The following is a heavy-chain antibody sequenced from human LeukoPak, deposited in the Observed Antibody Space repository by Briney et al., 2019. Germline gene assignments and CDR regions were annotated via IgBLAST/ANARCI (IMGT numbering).Heavy chain of an antibody. V-gene: IGHV4-4*07. CDR2: SYTSGSS. Sequence: SETLSLTCTVSGGSISTYYWSWIRQPAGKGLEWIGRSYTSGSSNYNPSLKSRVTISVDKSKNQFSLKLSSVTAADTAWYYRASRSVSGFDYWGQGTLVTVSS. J-gene: IGHJ4*02. D-gene: IGHD6-19*01. CDR3: ASRSVSGFDY. CDR1: GGSISTYY.